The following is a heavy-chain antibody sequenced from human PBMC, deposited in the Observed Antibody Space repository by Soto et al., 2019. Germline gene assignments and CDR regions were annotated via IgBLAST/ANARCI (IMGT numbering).Heavy chain of an antibody. D-gene: IGHD5-18*01. J-gene: IGHJ4*02. CDR1: GYTFTSYD. Sequence: LKVSCKASGYTFTSYDINWVRQATGQGLEWMGWMNPNSGNTGYAQKFQGRVTMTRNTSISTAYMELSSLRSEDTAVYYCARRGYSYGYSDYWGQGTLVTVSS. CDR3: ARRGYSYGYSDY. CDR2: MNPNSGNT. V-gene: IGHV1-8*01.